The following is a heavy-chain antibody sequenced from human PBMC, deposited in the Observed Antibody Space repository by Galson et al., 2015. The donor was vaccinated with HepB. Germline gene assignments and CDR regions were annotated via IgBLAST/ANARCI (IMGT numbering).Heavy chain of an antibody. CDR1: GFTFSNYG. Sequence: SLRLSCAASGFTFSNYGISWVRQAPGKGLEWVSVVDKSGANTYYADSVKGRFTISRDNSKNTLYLQLNSLSAEDTAVYYCAKRGGRSLHYFDPWGRGTLVTVSS. V-gene: IGHV3-23*01. CDR2: VDKSGANT. D-gene: IGHD1-26*01. J-gene: IGHJ4*02. CDR3: AKRGGRSLHYFDP.